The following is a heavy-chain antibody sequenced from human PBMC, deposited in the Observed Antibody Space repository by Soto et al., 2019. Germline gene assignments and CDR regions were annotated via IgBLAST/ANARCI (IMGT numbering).Heavy chain of an antibody. D-gene: IGHD5-18*01. Sequence: QIQLVQSGPEVKKPGAWVKVSCKASGYTFTTYGISWVRQAPGQGLEWMGWISGYNGQTNYAQKFRGRVTITTDTSTGTAYMEMRSLRSDDTATYYCARDGRKELWVEGLNAMDVWGQGTTVTVSS. CDR3: ARDGRKELWVEGLNAMDV. V-gene: IGHV1-18*01. CDR1: GYTFTTYG. J-gene: IGHJ6*02. CDR2: ISGYNGQT.